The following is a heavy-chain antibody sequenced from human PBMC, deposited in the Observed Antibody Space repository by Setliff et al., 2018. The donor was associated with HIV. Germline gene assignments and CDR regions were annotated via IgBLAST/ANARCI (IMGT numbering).Heavy chain of an antibody. CDR2: IYGGAST. Sequence: PGGSLRLSCAASGFTFSSDYMSWVRQAPGKGLEWLSTIYGGASTHYADSVKGRFTISRDNSKNTIFLQMNGLRGDDTAIYYCVRDTEVSSSWSFDYWGQGTLVTVSS. V-gene: IGHV3-53*01. D-gene: IGHD6-13*01. CDR1: GFTFSSDY. J-gene: IGHJ4*02. CDR3: VRDTEVSSSWSFDY.